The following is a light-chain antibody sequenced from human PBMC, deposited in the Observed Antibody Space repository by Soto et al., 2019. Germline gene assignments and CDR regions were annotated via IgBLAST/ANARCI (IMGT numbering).Light chain of an antibody. CDR1: QSISSN. CDR3: QQSYNTPLT. V-gene: IGKV1-39*01. J-gene: IGKJ4*01. Sequence: DIQLTQSPSSLSASVGDGVTITCRASQSISSNLNWYQQEHGKPPKLLIYIASTLQRGVPSRFSGSGSGTDFTLPISSLQPEDFATYYCQQSYNTPLTFGGGTKVEIQ. CDR2: IAS.